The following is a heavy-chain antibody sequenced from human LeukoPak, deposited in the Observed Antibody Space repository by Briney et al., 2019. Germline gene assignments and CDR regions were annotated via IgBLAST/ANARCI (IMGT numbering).Heavy chain of an antibody. J-gene: IGHJ4*02. D-gene: IGHD3-22*01. CDR2: INSEGSST. Sequence: HSGGSLRLSCAASGFIFSRYWMHWVRQAPGKGLVWVSRINSEGSSTSYADSVKGRFTISRDNAKNTLYLQMNSLRAEDTAVYYCARSSGYYYVVDYWGQGTLVTVSS. V-gene: IGHV3-74*01. CDR1: GFIFSRYW. CDR3: ARSSGYYYVVDY.